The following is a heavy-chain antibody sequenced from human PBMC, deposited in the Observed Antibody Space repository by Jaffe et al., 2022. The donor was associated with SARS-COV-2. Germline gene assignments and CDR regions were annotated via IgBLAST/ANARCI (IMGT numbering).Heavy chain of an antibody. J-gene: IGHJ3*02. V-gene: IGHV4-39*01. CDR2: IYYSGST. CDR1: GGSISSSSYY. D-gene: IGHD2-8*01. Sequence: QLQLQESGPGLVKPSETLSLTCTVSGGSISSSSYYWGWIRQPPGKGLEWIGSIYYSGSTYYNPSLKSRVTISVDTSKNQFSLKLSSVTAADTAVYYCASHWDMILQKGAFDIWGQGTMVTVSS. CDR3: ASHWDMILQKGAFDI.